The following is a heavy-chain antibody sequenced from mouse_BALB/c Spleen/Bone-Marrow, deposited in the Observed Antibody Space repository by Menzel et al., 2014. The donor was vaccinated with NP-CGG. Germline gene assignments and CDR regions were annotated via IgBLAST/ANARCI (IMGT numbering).Heavy chain of an antibody. V-gene: IGHV5-9*02. J-gene: IGHJ2*01. CDR3: ARQRVLSYYFDY. CDR2: ISSGGSYT. Sequence: EVKLEESGGGLVKPGGPLKHSCAASGFAFSSYDMSWVRQTPEKRLEWVATISSGGSYTYYPDSVKGRFTISRDNARNTLYLQMSSLRSEDTALYYCARQRVLSYYFDYWGQGTTLTDSS. D-gene: IGHD2-14*01. CDR1: GFAFSSYD.